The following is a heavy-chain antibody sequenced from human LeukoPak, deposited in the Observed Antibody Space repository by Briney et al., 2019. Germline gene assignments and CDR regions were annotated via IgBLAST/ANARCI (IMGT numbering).Heavy chain of an antibody. CDR2: ISGSGGST. Sequence: GGSLRLSCAASGFTFSIYAMSWVRQAPGKGLEWVSAISGSGGSTYYADSVKGRFTISRDNSKNTLYLQMNSLRAEDTAVYYCAKDAGCSGGSCHQRYYYYMDVWGKGTTVTVSS. J-gene: IGHJ6*03. V-gene: IGHV3-23*01. CDR3: AKDAGCSGGSCHQRYYYYMDV. D-gene: IGHD2-15*01. CDR1: GFTFSIYA.